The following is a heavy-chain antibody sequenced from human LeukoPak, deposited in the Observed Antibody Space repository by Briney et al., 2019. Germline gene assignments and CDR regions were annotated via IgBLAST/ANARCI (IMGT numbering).Heavy chain of an antibody. CDR3: AKCLDYYDSSGYFYYYYMDV. D-gene: IGHD3-22*01. CDR2: ISGSGGRT. J-gene: IGHJ6*03. CDR1: GFTFSVYA. Sequence: PAGSLRLSCAASGFTFSVYAMSWVRQAPGKGLEWVSAISGSGGRTYYADSVKGRFTISRDNSKNTLFLQMNSLRAEDTAVYYCAKCLDYYDSSGYFYYYYMDVWGKGTTVTFSS. V-gene: IGHV3-23*01.